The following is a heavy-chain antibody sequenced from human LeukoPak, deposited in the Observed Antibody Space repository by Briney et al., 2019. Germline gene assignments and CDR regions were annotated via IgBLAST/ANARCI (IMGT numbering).Heavy chain of an antibody. D-gene: IGHD1-7*01. CDR1: GXTXXSYA. CDR2: ISYDGSNK. CDR3: ARDDGLELELREYYFDY. J-gene: IGHJ4*02. Sequence: XLXLXXAXSGXTXXSYAMHWVRQAPGKGLEWVAVISYDGSNKYYADSVKGRFTISRDNSKNTLYLQMNSLRAEDTAVYYCARDDGLELELREYYFDYWGQGTLVTVSS. V-gene: IGHV3-30-3*01.